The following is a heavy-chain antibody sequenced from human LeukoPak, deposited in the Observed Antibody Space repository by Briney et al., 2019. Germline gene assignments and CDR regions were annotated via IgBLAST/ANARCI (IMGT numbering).Heavy chain of an antibody. CDR2: INPSGGRT. D-gene: IGHD3-22*01. J-gene: IGHJ4*02. CDR3: ARDDYDDRSGYQHSTRNDY. Sequence: GASVKVSCKASGYTFTSYYMHWVRQAPGQGLEWMGIINPSGGRTNYATKFQGRVTMTRDTSTSTVYMELSSLRSEDTAVYYCARDDYDDRSGYQHSTRNDYWGQGTLVTVSS. CDR1: GYTFTSYY. V-gene: IGHV1-46*01.